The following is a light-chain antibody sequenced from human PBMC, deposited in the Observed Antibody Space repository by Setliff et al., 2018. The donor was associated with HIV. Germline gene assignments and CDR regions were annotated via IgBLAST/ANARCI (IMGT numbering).Light chain of an antibody. CDR2: WAS. V-gene: IGKV4-1*01. J-gene: IGKJ2*01. CDR3: QQYFNTPYT. Sequence: DIVMTQSPDSLAVSLGERATIKCKSSQSVLYNSNDRNYLAWYQQRPGQPPKLLISWASTRESGVPARFSGSGSGTDFTLTISSLQAEDVAVYYCQQYFNTPYTVGQGTKVDIK. CDR1: QSVLYNSNDRNY.